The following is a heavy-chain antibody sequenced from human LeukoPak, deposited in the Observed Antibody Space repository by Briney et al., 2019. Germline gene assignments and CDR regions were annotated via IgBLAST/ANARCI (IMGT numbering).Heavy chain of an antibody. V-gene: IGHV3-48*01. CDR3: ARSYDFWSGHFDY. Sequence: GGSLRLSCAASGFTFSSYSMNWVRQAPGKGLEWVSYISSSSSIYYADSVKGRFTISRDNAKNSLYLQMNSLRAEDTAVYYCARSYDFWSGHFDYWGQGTLVTVSS. D-gene: IGHD3-3*01. J-gene: IGHJ4*02. CDR2: ISSSSSI. CDR1: GFTFSSYS.